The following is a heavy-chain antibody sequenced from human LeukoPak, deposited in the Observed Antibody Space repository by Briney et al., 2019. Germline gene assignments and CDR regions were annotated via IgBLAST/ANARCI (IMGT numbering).Heavy chain of an antibody. Sequence: SETLSLTCAVYGGSFNGYYWSWIRQPPRKGLEWIEEINHSGSTNYNPSLKSRVTISVDTSKNQFSLKLSSVTAADTAVYYCARGVPYSRYYYYYCMDVWGKGTTVTVSS. CDR2: INHSGST. CDR1: GGSFNGYY. D-gene: IGHD6-13*01. J-gene: IGHJ6*03. CDR3: ARGVPYSRYYYYYCMDV. V-gene: IGHV4-34*01.